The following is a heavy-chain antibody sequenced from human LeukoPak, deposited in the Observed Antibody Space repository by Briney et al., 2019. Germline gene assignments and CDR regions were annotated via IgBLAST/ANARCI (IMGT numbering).Heavy chain of an antibody. D-gene: IGHD6-19*01. CDR1: GFTFSSYA. CDR3: ARRTAVASADRAFDI. V-gene: IGHV3-23*01. CDR2: ISGSGGST. J-gene: IGHJ3*02. Sequence: QTGGSLRLSCAASGFTFSSYAMSWVRQAPGKGLEWVSAISGSGGSTYYADSVKGRFTISRDNSKNTLYLQMNSLRAEDTAVYYCARRTAVASADRAFDIWGQGTMVTVPS.